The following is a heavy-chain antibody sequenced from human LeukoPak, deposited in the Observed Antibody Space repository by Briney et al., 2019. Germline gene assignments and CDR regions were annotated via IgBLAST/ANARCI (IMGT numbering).Heavy chain of an antibody. CDR1: GGSLTPYY. CDR3: ARYYYASGTKAFDI. Sequence: SETLSLTCAVSGGSLTPYYWSWVRQPPGKGLEWIGYIHYSGSTKYNPSLQSRVTISVDTSNNQFSLKLSSATAADTAVYYCARYYYASGTKAFDIWGQGTMVTVSS. V-gene: IGHV4-59*01. J-gene: IGHJ3*02. D-gene: IGHD3-10*01. CDR2: IHYSGST.